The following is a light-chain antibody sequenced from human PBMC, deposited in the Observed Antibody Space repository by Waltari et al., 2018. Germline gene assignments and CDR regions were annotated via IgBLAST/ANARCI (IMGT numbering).Light chain of an antibody. CDR3: QQSFTTPRT. V-gene: IGKV1-39*01. J-gene: IGKJ4*01. Sequence: DVQMTQSPSSLSASLGDRVTITCRAGQSISSYLNWYQQKPGMAPKLLIYASSTLQTGVPARFSGSGSGTDFTLTISRLQPEDFATYYCQQSFTTPRTCGGGTKVEIK. CDR1: QSISSY. CDR2: ASS.